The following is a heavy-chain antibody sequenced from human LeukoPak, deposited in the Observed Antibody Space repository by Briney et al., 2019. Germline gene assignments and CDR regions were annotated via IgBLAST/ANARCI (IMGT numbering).Heavy chain of an antibody. CDR1: GGSISSYY. V-gene: IGHV4-59*01. CDR3: ARGRNDYGDYARIDYYYYYYMDV. CDR2: IYYSGST. Sequence: PSETLSLTCTVSGGSISSYYWSWIRQPPGKGLEWIGYIYYSGSTNYNPSLKSRVTISVDTSKNQFSLKLSSVTAADTAVYYCARGRNDYGDYARIDYYYYYYMDVWGKGTTVTISS. J-gene: IGHJ6*03. D-gene: IGHD4-17*01.